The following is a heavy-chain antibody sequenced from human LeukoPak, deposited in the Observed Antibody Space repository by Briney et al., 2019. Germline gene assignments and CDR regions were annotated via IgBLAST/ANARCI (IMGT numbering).Heavy chain of an antibody. CDR3: ARNGDSGGLDY. CDR1: GFTVSSNY. D-gene: IGHD6-19*01. CDR2: IYSGGST. Sequence: PGGSLRLSCAASGFTVSSNYMSWVRQAPGKGLEWVSVIYSGGSTYYADSVKSRFTISRDNSKDSLYLQMNSLRAEDTAVYYCARNGDSGGLDYWGQGTLVTVSS. V-gene: IGHV3-53*01. J-gene: IGHJ4*02.